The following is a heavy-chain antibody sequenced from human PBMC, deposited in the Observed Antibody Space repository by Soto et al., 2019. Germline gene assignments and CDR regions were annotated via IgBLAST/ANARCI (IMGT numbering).Heavy chain of an antibody. CDR3: ASTKQQHTRLLAFDI. J-gene: IGHJ3*02. CDR1: GYTFTSYY. CDR2: INPSGGST. D-gene: IGHD6-13*01. Sequence: ASVKVSCKASGYTFTSYYVHWVRQAPGQGLEWMGIINPSGGSTSYAQKFQGRVTMTRDTSTSTVYMELSSLRSEDTAVYYCASTKQQHTRLLAFDIWGQGTMVTVSS. V-gene: IGHV1-46*03.